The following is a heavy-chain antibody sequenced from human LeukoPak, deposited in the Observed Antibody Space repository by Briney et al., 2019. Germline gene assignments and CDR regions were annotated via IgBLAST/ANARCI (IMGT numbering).Heavy chain of an antibody. J-gene: IGHJ4*02. Sequence: ASVKVSCKASGFTFTNYGVTWVRQAPGQGLEWMGSISGYNGNTNYALQFQGRVTLTTDTSTTTAYMELRGLTSDDTAVYYCARGYSSSELGGRDFDYWGQGTLVTVSS. CDR1: GFTFTNYG. CDR2: ISGYNGNT. V-gene: IGHV1-18*01. D-gene: IGHD6-13*01. CDR3: ARGYSSSELGGRDFDY.